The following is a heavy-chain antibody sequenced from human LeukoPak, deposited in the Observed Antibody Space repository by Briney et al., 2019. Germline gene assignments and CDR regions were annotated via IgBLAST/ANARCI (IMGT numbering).Heavy chain of an antibody. V-gene: IGHV3-23*01. D-gene: IGHD3-16*01. CDR1: GFTFSSYG. J-gene: IGHJ3*02. CDR3: AKVRKGVGAFDI. Sequence: GGSLRLSCAASGFTFSSYGMSWVRQAPGKGLEWVSAISGSGGSTYYADSVKGRFTISRDNSKNTLNLQKDSLRTEDTAVYYCAKVRKGVGAFDIWGQGIMVTVSS. CDR2: ISGSGGST.